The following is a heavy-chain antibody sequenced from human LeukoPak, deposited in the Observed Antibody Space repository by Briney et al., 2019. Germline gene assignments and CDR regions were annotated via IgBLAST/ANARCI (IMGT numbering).Heavy chain of an antibody. V-gene: IGHV3-48*01. D-gene: IGHD5-12*01. CDR2: ISSSSSTI. Sequence: GGSLRLSCAASGFTFSSYSMNWVRQAPGKRLEWVSYISSSSSTIYYADSVKGRFTISRDNAKNSLYLQMNSLRADDTAIYYCARDLGWLHYADWGQGTLVTVSS. CDR3: ARDLGWLHYAD. J-gene: IGHJ4*02. CDR1: GFTFSSYS.